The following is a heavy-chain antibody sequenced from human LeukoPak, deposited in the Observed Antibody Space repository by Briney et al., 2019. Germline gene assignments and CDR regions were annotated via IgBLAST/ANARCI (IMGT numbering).Heavy chain of an antibody. CDR3: ANFCISSSCHALRAFYI. D-gene: IGHD2-2*01. CDR2: IYYSGST. CDR1: DGSISSSSYY. Sequence: SETLSLTCTVSDGSISSSSYYWGWIRQPPGKGLEWIGSIYYSGSTYYSPSLKSRVAVSVDTSKNQFSLKLSSVTAADTAVYYCANFCISSSCHALRAFYIWGQGTMVTVSS. V-gene: IGHV4-39*01. J-gene: IGHJ3*02.